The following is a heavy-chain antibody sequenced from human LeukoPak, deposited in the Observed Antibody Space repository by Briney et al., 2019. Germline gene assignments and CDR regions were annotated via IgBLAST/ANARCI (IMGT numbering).Heavy chain of an antibody. J-gene: IGHJ4*02. V-gene: IGHV3-30*18. CDR2: ISYDGSNK. CDR3: AKTYYYDSSGYYFDY. D-gene: IGHD3-22*01. CDR1: GFTFSSYV. Sequence: GGPLRLSCGASGFTFSSYVMHWLRQATPEGLEGVGVISYDGSNKAYADSVKGRFTISRDNSKNTMYLQMNSLRAEDTAVYYCAKTYYYDSSGYYFDYWGQGTLVTVPS.